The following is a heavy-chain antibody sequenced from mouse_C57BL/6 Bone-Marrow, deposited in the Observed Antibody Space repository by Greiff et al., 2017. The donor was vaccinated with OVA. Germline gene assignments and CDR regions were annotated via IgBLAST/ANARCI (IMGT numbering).Heavy chain of an antibody. V-gene: IGHV5-4*01. CDR3: AREDWDKGWYFDV. Sequence: EVKLMESGGGLVKPGGSLKLSCAASGFTFSSYAMSWVRQTPEKRLEWVATISDGGSYTYYPDNVKGRFTISRDNAKNNLYLQMSHLKSEDTAMYYCAREDWDKGWYFDVWGTGTTVTVSS. CDR2: ISDGGSYT. D-gene: IGHD4-1*01. J-gene: IGHJ1*03. CDR1: GFTFSSYA.